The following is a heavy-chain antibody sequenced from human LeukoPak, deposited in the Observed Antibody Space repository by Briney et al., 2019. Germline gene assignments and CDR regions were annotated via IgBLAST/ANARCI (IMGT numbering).Heavy chain of an antibody. J-gene: IGHJ3*02. CDR1: GFTFSSYG. CDR2: ISSSSSYI. CDR3: ASLGGLSELAAFDI. Sequence: GGSLRLSCAASGFTFSSYGMHWVRQAPGKGLEWVSSISSSSSYIYYADSVKGRFTISRDNAKNSLYLQMNSLRAEDTAVYYCASLGGLSELAAFDIWGQGTMVTVSS. V-gene: IGHV3-21*01. D-gene: IGHD3-10*01.